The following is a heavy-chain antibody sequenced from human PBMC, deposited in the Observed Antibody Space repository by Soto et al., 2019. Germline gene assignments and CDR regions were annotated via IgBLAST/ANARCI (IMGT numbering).Heavy chain of an antibody. Sequence: ASVKVSCKASGYTFTSYDINWVRQATGQGLEWMGWMNPNSGNTGYAQKFQGRVTMTRDTSISTAYMELSRLRSDDTAVYYCARAHCGGDCYSGVDYWGQGTLVTVSS. D-gene: IGHD2-21*02. CDR2: MNPNSGNT. CDR1: GYTFTSYD. CDR3: ARAHCGGDCYSGVDY. V-gene: IGHV1-8*01. J-gene: IGHJ4*02.